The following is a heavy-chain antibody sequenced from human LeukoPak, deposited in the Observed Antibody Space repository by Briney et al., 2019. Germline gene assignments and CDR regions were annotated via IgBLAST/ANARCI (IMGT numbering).Heavy chain of an antibody. CDR2: IYFSGST. D-gene: IGHD5-24*01. CDR3: ARHASEMATFDY. Sequence: SETLSLTCTVSGGSISSYYWSWIRQPPGKGLEWIGYIYFSGSTNYNPSLKSRVTISVDTSKNQFSLKLSSVTAADTAVYYCARHASEMATFDYWGQGTLVTVSS. J-gene: IGHJ4*02. CDR1: GGSISSYY. V-gene: IGHV4-59*08.